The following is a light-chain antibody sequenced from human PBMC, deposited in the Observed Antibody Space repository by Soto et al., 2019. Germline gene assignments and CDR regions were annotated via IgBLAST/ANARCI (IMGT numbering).Light chain of an antibody. V-gene: IGKV3-15*01. CDR2: GAS. CDR3: QQYNSWPPWT. J-gene: IGKJ1*01. CDR1: QTVSTN. Sequence: EIVMTQSPDTLSVSPGDRATLSCRASQTVSTNLAWYQQKPGQAPRLLIYGASTRATGVPDRFSGSGSRTEFTLTISSLQSEDFAVSYCQQYNSWPPWTFGQGTKVEIK.